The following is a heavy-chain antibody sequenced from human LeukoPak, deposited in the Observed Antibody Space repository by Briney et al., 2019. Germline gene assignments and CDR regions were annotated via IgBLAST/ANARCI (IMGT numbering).Heavy chain of an antibody. J-gene: IGHJ3*02. Sequence: SGTLSLTCAVSGGSISSSNWWSWVRQPPGKGLEWIGEIYHSGSTNYNPSLKSRVTISVDKSKNQFSLKLSSVTAADTAVYYCARENIAVAGLGAFDIWGQGTMVTVSS. CDR1: GGSISSSNW. CDR3: ARENIAVAGLGAFDI. CDR2: IYHSGST. D-gene: IGHD6-19*01. V-gene: IGHV4-4*02.